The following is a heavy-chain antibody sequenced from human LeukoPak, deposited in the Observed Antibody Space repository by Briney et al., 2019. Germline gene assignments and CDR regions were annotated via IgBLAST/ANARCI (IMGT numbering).Heavy chain of an antibody. CDR3: ARGDGYNYWFDP. D-gene: IGHD5-24*01. CDR1: GFTFSSYS. CDR2: ISSSSSYI. J-gene: IGHJ5*02. V-gene: IGHV3-21*01. Sequence: GGSLRLSCAASGFTFSSYSMDWVRQAPGKGLEWVSSISSSSSYIYYADSVKGRFTISRDNAKNSLYLQMNSLRAEDTAVYYCARGDGYNYWFDPWGQGTLVTVSS.